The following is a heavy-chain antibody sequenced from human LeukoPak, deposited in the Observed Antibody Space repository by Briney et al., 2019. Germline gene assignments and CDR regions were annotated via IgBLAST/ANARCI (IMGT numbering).Heavy chain of an antibody. D-gene: IGHD1/OR15-1a*01. J-gene: IGHJ4*02. Sequence: GGSLRLSCVASGFTFSAHWMHWVRQAPGKGLVWVSRIKSDGSMTNYADSVKGRFTISRDNAKNTLYLQMNSLRAEDTAVYYCVRQGTDGDFDYWGQGTLVTVSS. V-gene: IGHV3-74*01. CDR3: VRQGTDGDFDY. CDR2: IKSDGSMT. CDR1: GFTFSAHW.